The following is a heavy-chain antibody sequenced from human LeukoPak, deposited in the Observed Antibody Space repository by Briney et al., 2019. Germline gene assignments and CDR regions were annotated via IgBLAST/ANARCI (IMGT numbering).Heavy chain of an antibody. D-gene: IGHD2-15*01. J-gene: IGHJ5*02. Sequence: ASVKVSCKASGYTFTSSAMHCVRQAPGQRLEWMGGINAGNDNTKYSQKFQGRVTITRDTSASTAYTELSSLRSEDTAVYYCARDLGYCTGGTCYPNWFDPWGQGTLVTVSS. CDR1: GYTFTSSA. CDR3: ARDLGYCTGGTCYPNWFDP. CDR2: INAGNDNT. V-gene: IGHV1-3*01.